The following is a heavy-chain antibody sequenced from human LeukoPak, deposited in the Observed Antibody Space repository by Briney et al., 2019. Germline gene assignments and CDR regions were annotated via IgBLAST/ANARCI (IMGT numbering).Heavy chain of an antibody. CDR2: IYSGGST. CDR3: VRDTVFAP. CDR1: GVTASSTY. D-gene: IGHD2-8*02. V-gene: IGHV3-53*01. Sequence: PGGSLRLSCAASGVTASSTYMSWVRQAPGKGLEWVSSIYSGGSTYYADSVKGRLTISRDHSKNTLYLQMNSLRAGDTAVYYCVRDTVFAPWGQGTLVTVSS. J-gene: IGHJ5*02.